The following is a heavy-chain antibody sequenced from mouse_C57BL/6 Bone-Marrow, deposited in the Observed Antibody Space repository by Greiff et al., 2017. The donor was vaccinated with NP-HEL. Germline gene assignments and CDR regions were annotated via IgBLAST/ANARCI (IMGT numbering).Heavy chain of an antibody. V-gene: IGHV1-69*01. Sequence: QVQLQQPGAELVMPGASVKLSCKASGYTFSSYWMHWVKQRPGQGLEWIGEIDTSDSYTNYNQKFKGKFTLTVDKTSSTAYMQLSSLTSEDSAVYYCARGGYYPYYAMDYWGQGTSVTVSS. D-gene: IGHD2-3*01. CDR1: GYTFSSYW. J-gene: IGHJ4*01. CDR3: ARGGYYPYYAMDY. CDR2: IDTSDSYT.